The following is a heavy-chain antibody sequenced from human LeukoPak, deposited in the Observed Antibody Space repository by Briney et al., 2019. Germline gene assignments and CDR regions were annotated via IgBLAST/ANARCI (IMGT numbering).Heavy chain of an antibody. V-gene: IGHV3-66*01. CDR2: IYSGGST. CDR1: GFTVSSNY. CDR3: ARDQERFYQLPSYYYYYGMDV. J-gene: IGHJ6*02. D-gene: IGHD2-2*01. Sequence: GGSLRLSCAGSGFTVSSNYMSWVRQAPGKGLEWVSVIYSGGSTYYADSVKGRFTISRDNSKNTLYLQMNSLRAEDTAVYYCARDQERFYQLPSYYYYYGMDVWGQGTTVTVSS.